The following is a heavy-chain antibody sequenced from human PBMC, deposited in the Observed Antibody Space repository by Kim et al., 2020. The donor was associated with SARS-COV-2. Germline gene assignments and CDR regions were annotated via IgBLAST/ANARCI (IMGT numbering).Heavy chain of an antibody. CDR3: ARVFLYDSVDFDY. D-gene: IGHD3-22*01. J-gene: IGHJ4*02. Sequence: ASVKVSCKASGYTFTSYAMHWVRQAPGQRLEWMGWINAGNGNTKYSQKFQGRVTITRDTSASTAYMDLSSLRSEDTAVYYCARVFLYDSVDFDYWGQGTLVTVSS. CDR2: INAGNGNT. CDR1: GYTFTSYA. V-gene: IGHV1-3*01.